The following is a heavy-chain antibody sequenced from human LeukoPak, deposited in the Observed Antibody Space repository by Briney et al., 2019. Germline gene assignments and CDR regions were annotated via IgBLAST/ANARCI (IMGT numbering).Heavy chain of an antibody. CDR1: GASINNGSYY. CDR2: IYTSGST. D-gene: IGHD3-22*01. V-gene: IGHV4-61*09. J-gene: IGHJ3*01. CDR3: ARDRRYYDSGDFYVGRHAFDV. Sequence: NSSETLSLTCTVSGASINNGSYYWNWIRQPAGKGLEWIGHIYTSGSTDFNPSLKSRVTISVDTSKNQFSLKLSSVTAADTAVYYCARDRRYYDSGDFYVGRHAFDVWGHGAMVTVSS.